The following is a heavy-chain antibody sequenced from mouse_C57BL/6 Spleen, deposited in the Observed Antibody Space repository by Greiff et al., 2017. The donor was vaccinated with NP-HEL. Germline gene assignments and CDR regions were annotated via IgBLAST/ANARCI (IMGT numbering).Heavy chain of an antibody. D-gene: IGHD2-14*01. Sequence: VQLVESGAELVRPGTSVKMSCKASGYTFTNYWIGWAKQRPGHGLEWIGDIYPGGGYTNYNEKFKGKATLTSDKSSSTAYMQFSSLTSEDSAIYYCARSGYDEGAFDYWGQGTTLTVSS. CDR1: GYTFTNYW. CDR2: IYPGGGYT. J-gene: IGHJ2*01. CDR3: ARSGYDEGAFDY. V-gene: IGHV1-63*01.